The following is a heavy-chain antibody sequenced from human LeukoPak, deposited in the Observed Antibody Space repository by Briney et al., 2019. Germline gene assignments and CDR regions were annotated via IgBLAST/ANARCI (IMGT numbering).Heavy chain of an antibody. D-gene: IGHD4-11*01. V-gene: IGHV1-8*03. CDR1: GYTFTSYD. Sequence: ASVKVSCKASGYTFTSYDINWVRQATGQGLEWMGLMNPNSGNTGYAQKFQGRVTITRNTSISTAYMELSSLRSEDTAVYYCARVGDDYSLSYYYYYYMDVWGKGTTVTVSS. CDR2: MNPNSGNT. CDR3: ARVGDDYSLSYYYYYYMDV. J-gene: IGHJ6*03.